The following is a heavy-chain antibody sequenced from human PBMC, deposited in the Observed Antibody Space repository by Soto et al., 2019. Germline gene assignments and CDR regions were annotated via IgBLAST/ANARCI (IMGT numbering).Heavy chain of an antibody. V-gene: IGHV3-72*01. Sequence: GGSLRLSCAASGFTFSDHYMDWVRQASGKGLEWVGRIRNKANSYTAEYAASVKGRFTISRDDSKNSLYLQMNSLKIEDTALYYCVRAGTGYQLDYWGQGTLVTVSS. CDR2: IRNKANSYTA. CDR1: GFTFSDHY. J-gene: IGHJ4*02. D-gene: IGHD3-9*01. CDR3: VRAGTGYQLDY.